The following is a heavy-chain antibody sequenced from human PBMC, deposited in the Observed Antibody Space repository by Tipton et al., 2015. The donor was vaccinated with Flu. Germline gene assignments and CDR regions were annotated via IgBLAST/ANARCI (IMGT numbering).Heavy chain of an antibody. CDR2: VYYTGST. V-gene: IGHV4-59*01. D-gene: IGHD2-21*01. CDR1: GGSIRGYY. Sequence: TLSLTCTVSGGSIRGYYWNWIRQFPGKGLEWIGFVYYTGSTNYKSSLKSRVTISTDTSTNQVSLKMNSVIAADTALYYCARGPPGPSIRAYYFDIWGQGALVTVSS. J-gene: IGHJ4*02. CDR3: ARGPPGPSIRAYYFDI.